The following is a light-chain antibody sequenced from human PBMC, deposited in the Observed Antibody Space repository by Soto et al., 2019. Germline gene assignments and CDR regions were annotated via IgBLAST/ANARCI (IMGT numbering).Light chain of an antibody. V-gene: IGKV1-39*01. Sequence: DIQMTQSPSSLSASVGDRVTITCRASQSISSYLNWYQQKPGKAPKLLIYAASSLQSGVPSRFSGSGSGTEFTLTISSLQPEDFATYYWQQSYSTPPFTFGPGTKVDIK. CDR3: QQSYSTPPFT. CDR1: QSISSY. J-gene: IGKJ3*01. CDR2: AAS.